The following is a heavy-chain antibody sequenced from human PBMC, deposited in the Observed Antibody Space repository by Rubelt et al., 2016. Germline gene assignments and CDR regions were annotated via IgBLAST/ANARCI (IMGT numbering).Heavy chain of an antibody. CDR3: ARAPITLIRFDY. J-gene: IGHJ4*02. Sequence: QVQLQESGPGLVKPSETLSLTCTVSGGSISSYYWSWIRQPPGKGLEWIGYIYYSGSTNYNPSLKSRVTISVDTSKNQFSLMLVSGTDSDTAVYYCARAPITLIRFDYWGQGTLVTVSS. D-gene: IGHD3-22*01. CDR2: IYYSGST. CDR1: GGSISSYY. V-gene: IGHV4-59*12.